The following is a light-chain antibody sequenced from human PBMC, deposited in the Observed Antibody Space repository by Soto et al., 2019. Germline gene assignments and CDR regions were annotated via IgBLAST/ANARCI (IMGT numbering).Light chain of an antibody. CDR2: DVS. CDR1: SSDVGGYNY. Sequence: QSVLTQPASVSGSPGQSITISCTGTSSDVGGYNYVSWYQQHPGKAPKLMIYDVSNRPSGVSNRFSGSKSGNTASLTISGLQAEDDADYYCSSYTSSSTLYVVFGGGTRVTGL. CDR3: SSYTSSSTLYVV. J-gene: IGLJ2*01. V-gene: IGLV2-14*01.